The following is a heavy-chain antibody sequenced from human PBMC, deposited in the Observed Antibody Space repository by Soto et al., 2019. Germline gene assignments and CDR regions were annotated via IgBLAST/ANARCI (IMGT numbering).Heavy chain of an antibody. J-gene: IGHJ6*02. CDR2: INHSGST. CDR3: ALIGPRFRQQLDYGMDV. V-gene: IGHV4-34*01. CDR1: GGSFSGYY. D-gene: IGHD6-13*01. Sequence: QVQLQQWGAGLLKPSETLSLTCAVYGGSFSGYYWSWIRQPPGKGLEWIGEINHSGSTNYNPSLKSRVTISVDTSKNQFSLKLSSVTAADTAVYYCALIGPRFRQQLDYGMDVWGQGTTVTVSS.